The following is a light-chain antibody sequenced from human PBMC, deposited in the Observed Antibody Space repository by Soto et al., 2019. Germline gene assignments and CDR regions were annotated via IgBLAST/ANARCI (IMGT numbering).Light chain of an antibody. V-gene: IGKV1-5*03. CDR2: KAS. CDR3: QQRNT. Sequence: DIQMTQSPSALSASVGDRVTITCRASQSISNWLAWYQQKPGKAPKLLIYKASSLESGVPSRFSGSGSGTEFTLTISSLQPDDFATYYCQQRNTFGQGTKLEI. J-gene: IGKJ2*01. CDR1: QSISNW.